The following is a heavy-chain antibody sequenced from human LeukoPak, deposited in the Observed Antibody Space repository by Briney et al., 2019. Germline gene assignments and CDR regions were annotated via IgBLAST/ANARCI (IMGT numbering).Heavy chain of an antibody. Sequence: PSETLSLTCAVYGGSFSGYYWSWIRRPPRKGLEWIGEINHSGSTNYNPSLKSRVTISVDTSKNQFSLKLSSVTAADTAVYYCARQNDILTGYFRFDPWGRGTLVTVSS. V-gene: IGHV4-34*01. CDR3: ARQNDILTGYFRFDP. CDR1: GGSFSGYY. J-gene: IGHJ5*02. D-gene: IGHD3-9*01. CDR2: INHSGST.